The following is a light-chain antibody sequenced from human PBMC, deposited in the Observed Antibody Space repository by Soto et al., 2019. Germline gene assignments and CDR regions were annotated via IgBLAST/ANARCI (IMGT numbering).Light chain of an antibody. CDR1: SSNIGNNY. CDR3: ESWDSSLSAWV. V-gene: IGLV1-51*01. J-gene: IGLJ3*02. CDR2: DNN. Sequence: QSALTQPPSVSAAPGQEVTISCSASSSNIGNNYVSWYQQLPGTAPKLLIYDNNKRPSGIPDRFSGSKSGTSATLGITGLQTGDEADYYCESWDSSLSAWVFGGGTKLTVL.